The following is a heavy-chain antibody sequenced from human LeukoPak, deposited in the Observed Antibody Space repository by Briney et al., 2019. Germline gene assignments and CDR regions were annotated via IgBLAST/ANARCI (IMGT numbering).Heavy chain of an antibody. J-gene: IGHJ3*02. V-gene: IGHV4-59*01. CDR1: GGSFSGYY. CDR3: ARSWRYYDSSGYYGLDAFDI. CDR2: IYYSGST. Sequence: PSETLSLTCAVYGGSFSGYYWSWIRQPPGKGLEWIGYIYYSGSTNYNPSLKSRVTISVDTSKNQFSLKLSSVTAADTAVYYCARSWRYYDSSGYYGLDAFDIWGQGTMVTVSS. D-gene: IGHD3-22*01.